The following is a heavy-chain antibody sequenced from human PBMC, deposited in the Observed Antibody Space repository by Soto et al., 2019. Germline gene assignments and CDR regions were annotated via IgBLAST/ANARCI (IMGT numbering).Heavy chain of an antibody. J-gene: IGHJ4*01. CDR1: GYTITCCA. D-gene: IGHD6-13*01. V-gene: IGHV1-3*01. Sequence: GASVKVSCKASGYTITCCALHWVRQAPGQRPEWMAWINAGDGDTRYSQNFQDRLTIIRDTSANTAYMELSSLRSEDTAVYYCARDGEGEAAAAMVYWGHGTLVTVSS. CDR2: INAGDGDT. CDR3: ARDGEGEAAAAMVY.